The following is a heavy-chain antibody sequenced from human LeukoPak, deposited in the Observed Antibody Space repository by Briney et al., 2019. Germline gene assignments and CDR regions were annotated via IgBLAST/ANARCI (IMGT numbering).Heavy chain of an antibody. CDR2: INSDGSST. Sequence: GGSLRLSCAASGFTFGSYWMHWVRQAPGKGLVWVSRINSDGSSTSYADSVKGRFTISRDNAKNTLYLQMNSLRAEDTAVYYCATSTIFGVVIIPEAFDIWGQGTMVTVSS. CDR1: GFTFGSYW. CDR3: ATSTIFGVVIIPEAFDI. V-gene: IGHV3-74*01. D-gene: IGHD3-3*01. J-gene: IGHJ3*02.